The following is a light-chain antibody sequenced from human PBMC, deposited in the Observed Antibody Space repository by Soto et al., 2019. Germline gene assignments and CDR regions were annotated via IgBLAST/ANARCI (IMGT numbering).Light chain of an antibody. V-gene: IGKV1-33*01. Sequence: DIQMTQSPSSLSASVGDRVTITCQASQDISNYLNWYQQKPGKAPKLLIYDASNLETGVPSRFSGSGSGTDLTFTISSLQAEDIATYYCQQYDNLPYTFGQGTKLEIK. CDR1: QDISNY. CDR3: QQYDNLPYT. CDR2: DAS. J-gene: IGKJ2*01.